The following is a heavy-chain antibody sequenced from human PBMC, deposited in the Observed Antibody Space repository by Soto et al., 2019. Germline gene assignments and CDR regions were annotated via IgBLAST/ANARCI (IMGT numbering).Heavy chain of an antibody. Sequence: SLTCTVSVGSISSYYWSWIRQPAGKGLEWIGRIYTSGSTNYNPSLKSRVTMSVDTSKNQFSLKLSSVTAADTAVYYCARGPPPLGYCSSTSCPWLSYYYYGMDVWGQGTTVTVSS. CDR2: IYTSGST. J-gene: IGHJ6*02. CDR3: ARGPPPLGYCSSTSCPWLSYYYYGMDV. CDR1: VGSISSYY. D-gene: IGHD2-2*01. V-gene: IGHV4-4*07.